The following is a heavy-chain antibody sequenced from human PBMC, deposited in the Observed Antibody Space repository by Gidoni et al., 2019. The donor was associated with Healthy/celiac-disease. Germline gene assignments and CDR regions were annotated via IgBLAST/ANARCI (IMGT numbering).Heavy chain of an antibody. J-gene: IGHJ4*02. V-gene: IGHV5-51*01. Sequence: EVQLVQSGAEVKKPGESLKISCKGSGYSFSSYWTGWVRQMPGKGLEWRGIISPGDSDTSYSPSFQGQVTISADKSISTAYLQWSSLKASDTAMYYCARQAEYCSGGSCYSGGPFDYWGQGTLVTVSS. CDR3: ARQAEYCSGGSCYSGGPFDY. CDR1: GYSFSSYW. CDR2: ISPGDSDT. D-gene: IGHD2-15*01.